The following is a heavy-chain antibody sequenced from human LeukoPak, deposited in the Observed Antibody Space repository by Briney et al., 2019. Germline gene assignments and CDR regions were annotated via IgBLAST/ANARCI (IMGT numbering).Heavy chain of an antibody. Sequence: ASVKVSCTASGYTFTGYYMHWVRQAPGQGLEWMGWINPNSGGTNYAQKFQGRVTMTRDTSISTAYMELSRLRSDDTAVYYCARVSRRGGSCYGYWGQGTLVTVSS. CDR3: ARVSRRGGSCYGY. CDR2: INPNSGGT. V-gene: IGHV1-2*02. J-gene: IGHJ4*02. CDR1: GYTFTGYY. D-gene: IGHD2-15*01.